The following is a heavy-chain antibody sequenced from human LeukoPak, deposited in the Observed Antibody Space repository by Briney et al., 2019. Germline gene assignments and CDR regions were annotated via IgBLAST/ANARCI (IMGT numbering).Heavy chain of an antibody. CDR3: AKVGLSWFGELLPFDY. J-gene: IGHJ4*02. CDR2: IRYDGSNK. V-gene: IGHV3-30*02. CDR1: GFTFSSYG. D-gene: IGHD3-10*01. Sequence: GGSLRLSCAASGFTFSSYGMHWVRQASGKGLEWVAFIRYDGSNKYYADSVKGRFTISRDNSKNTLYLQMNSLRAEDTAVYYCAKVGLSWFGELLPFDYWGQGTLVTVSS.